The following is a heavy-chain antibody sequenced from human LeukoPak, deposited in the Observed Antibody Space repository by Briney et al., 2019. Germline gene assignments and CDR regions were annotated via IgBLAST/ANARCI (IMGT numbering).Heavy chain of an antibody. CDR2: ISYDGSNK. CDR1: GFTFSSSS. D-gene: IGHD2-8*01. V-gene: IGHV3-30*18. CDR3: AKEYCSNSVCHSLDY. J-gene: IGHJ4*02. Sequence: PGGSLRLSCAASGFTFSSSSMHWVRQAPGKGLEWVAVISYDGSNKYYADSVKGRFTFSRDNSKNTLYLQMNSLRAEDTAVYYCAKEYCSNSVCHSLDYWGQGTLVTVSS.